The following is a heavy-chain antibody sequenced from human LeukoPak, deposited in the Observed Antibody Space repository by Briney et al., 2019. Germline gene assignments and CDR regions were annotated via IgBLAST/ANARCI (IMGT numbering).Heavy chain of an antibody. J-gene: IGHJ5*02. CDR2: IYYSGST. CDR3: ARGGRTVASNWFDP. CDR1: GGSVSSFS. D-gene: IGHD6-19*01. Sequence: SETLSLTCTVSGGSVSSFSWSWIRQPPGKGLEWLGYIYYSGSTNYNPSLKSRVTMSVDTSKDQLSLKLNSVTAADTAVYYCARGGRTVASNWFDPWGQGTLVTVSS. V-gene: IGHV4-59*02.